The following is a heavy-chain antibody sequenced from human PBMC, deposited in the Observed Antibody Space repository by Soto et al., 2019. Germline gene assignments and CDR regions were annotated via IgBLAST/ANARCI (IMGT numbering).Heavy chain of an antibody. Sequence: SETLSLTCTVSGGSISSYYWSWIRQPPGKGLEWIGYIYYSGSTNYNPSLKSRVTISVDTSKNQFSLKLSSVTAADTAVYYCARQLAVRGVRRYYMDVWGKGTTVTVSS. J-gene: IGHJ6*03. CDR3: ARQLAVRGVRRYYMDV. CDR1: GGSISSYY. CDR2: IYYSGST. D-gene: IGHD3-10*01. V-gene: IGHV4-59*08.